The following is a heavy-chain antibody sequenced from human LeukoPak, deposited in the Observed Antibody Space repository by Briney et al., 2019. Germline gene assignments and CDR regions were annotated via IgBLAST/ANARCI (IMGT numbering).Heavy chain of an antibody. V-gene: IGHV3-48*03. CDR3: ARSRHYDGSAYFFTY. CDR1: GFTYSPYQ. Sequence: GGPLRLSCAASGFTYSPYQMIWPRQAPGKALECVSYFSSSGNTIYYADAVKGRCTISRDKDENSLYLQMKSLRADDTAVYYSARSRHYDGSAYFFTYWGQGTPVTVSS. CDR2: FSSSGNTI. J-gene: IGHJ4*02. D-gene: IGHD3-22*01.